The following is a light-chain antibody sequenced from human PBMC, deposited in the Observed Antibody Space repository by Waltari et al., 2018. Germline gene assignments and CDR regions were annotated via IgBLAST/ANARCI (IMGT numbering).Light chain of an antibody. Sequence: DIPMTQSPSSLSASVGDRVTLTCRASQSVSDYLNWYQQKPWKAPNLLIYAASNLQSGVSSRFRGDGSGTHFTLTISNLQPEDFAVYYCQQSYSNPYSFGQGTKLEIK. CDR3: QQSYSNPYS. CDR1: QSVSDY. CDR2: AAS. J-gene: IGKJ2*01. V-gene: IGKV1-39*01.